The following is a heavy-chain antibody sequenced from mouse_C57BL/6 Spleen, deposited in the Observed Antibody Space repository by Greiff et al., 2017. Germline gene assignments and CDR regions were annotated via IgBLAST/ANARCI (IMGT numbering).Heavy chain of an antibody. CDR1: GYTFTSYW. Sequence: VQLQQSGAELVRPGSSVKLSCKASGYTFTSYWMDWVKQRPGQGLEWIGNIYPSDSETHYNQKFKDKATLTVDKSSSTAYMQLSSLTSEDSAVYYCARRGYGSSYVYWGQGTTLTVSS. CDR2: IYPSDSET. J-gene: IGHJ2*01. V-gene: IGHV1-61*01. D-gene: IGHD1-1*01. CDR3: ARRGYGSSYVY.